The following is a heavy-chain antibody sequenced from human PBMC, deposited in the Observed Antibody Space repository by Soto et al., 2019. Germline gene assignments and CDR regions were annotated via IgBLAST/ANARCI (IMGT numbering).Heavy chain of an antibody. V-gene: IGHV6-1*01. CDR1: GDSVSSNSAA. CDR3: AGGSWGVRGGNYGMDV. Sequence: KQSQTLSLTCAISGDSVSSNSAAWNWIRQSPSRGLEWLGRTYYRSKWYNDYAVSVKSRITINPDTSKNQFSLQLNSVTPEDTAVYYCAGGSWGVRGGNYGMDVWGQGTTVTVSS. CDR2: TYYRSKWYN. D-gene: IGHD3-10*01. J-gene: IGHJ6*02.